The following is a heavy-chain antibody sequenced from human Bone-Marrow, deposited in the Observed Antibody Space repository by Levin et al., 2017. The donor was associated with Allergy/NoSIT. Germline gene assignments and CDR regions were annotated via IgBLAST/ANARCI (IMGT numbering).Heavy chain of an antibody. CDR3: AKIYASGKAYYYYGMDV. Sequence: KVSCQGSGYSFANYWIAWVRQMPGKGLEWMGTIYPGDSETKYSPPFQGQVTISADKSTNTAYLQWSSLKASDTAMYFCAKIYASGKAYYYYGMDVWGLGTTVIVSS. V-gene: IGHV5-51*01. D-gene: IGHD2-2*01. J-gene: IGHJ6*01. CDR1: GYSFANYW. CDR2: IYPGDSET.